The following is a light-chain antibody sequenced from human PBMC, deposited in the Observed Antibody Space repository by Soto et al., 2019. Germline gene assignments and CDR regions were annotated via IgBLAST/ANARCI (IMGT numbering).Light chain of an antibody. J-gene: IGKJ4*01. Sequence: EIVLTQSPATLSLSPGERATLSCRASRSVSSYLAWYQQKPGQAPRLLIYDASNRATGIPARFSGSGSGTDFTLTISSLEPEDFAVYYCQQRSNWPLTFGGGTKVDMK. CDR3: QQRSNWPLT. CDR1: RSVSSY. CDR2: DAS. V-gene: IGKV3-11*01.